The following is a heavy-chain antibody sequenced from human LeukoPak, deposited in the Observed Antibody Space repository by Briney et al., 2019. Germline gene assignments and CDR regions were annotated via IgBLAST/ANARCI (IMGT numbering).Heavy chain of an antibody. CDR2: IYYSGST. CDR1: GGSISSGGYY. D-gene: IGHD1-7*01. CDR3: TRVNWNYSADY. J-gene: IGHJ4*02. V-gene: IGHV4-31*03. Sequence: STETLSLTCTVSGGSISSGGYYWSWIRQHPGKGLEWIGYIYYSGSTYYNPSLKSRVTISVDTSKNQFSLKLSSVTAADTAVYYCTRVNWNYSADYWGQGTLVTVSS.